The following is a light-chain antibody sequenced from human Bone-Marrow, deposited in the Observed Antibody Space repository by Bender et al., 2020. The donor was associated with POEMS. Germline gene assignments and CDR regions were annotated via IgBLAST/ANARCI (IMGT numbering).Light chain of an antibody. J-gene: IGLJ3*02. CDR3: AAWDDSLSGWV. CDR1: SSNIGSNY. Sequence: QSVLTQPPSASGTPGQRVTVSCSGSSSNIGSNYIYWYKQLPGTAPKVLIYRNNQRPSGVPDRFSGSKSGTSASLAISGLRSEDEADYYCAAWDDSLSGWVFGGGTKLTVL. V-gene: IGLV1-47*01. CDR2: RNN.